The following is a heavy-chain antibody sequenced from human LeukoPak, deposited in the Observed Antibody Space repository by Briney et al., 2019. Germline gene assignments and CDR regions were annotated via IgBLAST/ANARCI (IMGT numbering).Heavy chain of an antibody. CDR1: GGSISSGTYY. J-gene: IGHJ4*02. CDR2: IYNSGST. CDR3: ARGRDDDVWGSYPTCFDF. D-gene: IGHD3-16*01. Sequence: PSETLSLTCTVSGGSISSGTYYWTWIRQPAGKGLEWIGRIYNSGSTSYNPSLKSRVTLSMDTSRNQFSLKLSSVTAGDTAVYYCARGRDDDVWGSYPTCFDFWGQGTLVTVSS. V-gene: IGHV4-61*02.